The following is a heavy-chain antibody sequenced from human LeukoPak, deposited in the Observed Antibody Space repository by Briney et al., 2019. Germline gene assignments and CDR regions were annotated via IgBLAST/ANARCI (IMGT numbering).Heavy chain of an antibody. J-gene: IGHJ4*02. CDR3: ATPSRDCGGDCYLDY. CDR1: GGSVSSGSYY. D-gene: IGHD2-21*02. CDR2: IYYSGST. V-gene: IGHV4-61*01. Sequence: SETLSLTCTVSGGSVSSGSYYWSWIRQPPGKGLEWIGYIYYSGSTNYNPSLKSRVTISVDTSKNQFSLKLSSVTAADTAVYYCATPSRDCGGDCYLDYWGQGTLVTVSS.